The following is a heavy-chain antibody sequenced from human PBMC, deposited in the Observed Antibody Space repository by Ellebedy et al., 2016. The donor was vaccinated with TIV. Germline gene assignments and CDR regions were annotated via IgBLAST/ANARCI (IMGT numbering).Heavy chain of an antibody. J-gene: IGHJ4*02. CDR1: GASITVDHW. D-gene: IGHD4-17*01. V-gene: IGHV4-4*02. CDR2: IYLTGST. CDR3: ASSPYGDYGIGY. Sequence: SETLSLTXSVSGASITVDHWLSWVRQPPGKGLEWIGEIYLTGSTNHNPSLKSRVTILLDTSKNQFSLKLSSVTAADTAVYYCASSPYGDYGIGYWGQGTLVTVSS.